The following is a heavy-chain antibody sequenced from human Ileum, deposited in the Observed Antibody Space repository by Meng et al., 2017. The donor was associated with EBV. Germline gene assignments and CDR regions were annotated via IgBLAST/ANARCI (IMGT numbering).Heavy chain of an antibody. CDR1: GDPISSGEYY. CDR3: ARDPAYPRGWFDP. CDR2: IYHSGST. V-gene: IGHV4-39*07. Sequence: QLQVQGSGPGLVKPSETLSLTCTFSGDPISSGEYYWNWIRQPPGKGLEWIGSIYHSGSTYYQPSLKNRVTISLDSSKNQFSLRLSSVTAADTAVYYCARDPAYPRGWFDPWGQGTLVTVSS. J-gene: IGHJ5*02.